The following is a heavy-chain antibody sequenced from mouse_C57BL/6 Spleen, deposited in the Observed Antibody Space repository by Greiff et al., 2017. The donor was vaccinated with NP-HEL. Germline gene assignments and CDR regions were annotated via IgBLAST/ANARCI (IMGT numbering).Heavy chain of an antibody. Sequence: EVKLLESGPGLVKPSQSLSLTCSVTGYSITSGYYWNWIRQFPGNKLEWMGYISYDGSNNYNPSLKNRISITRDTSKNQFFLKLNSVTTEDTATYYCASLYYYGSSYRPYFDYWGQGTTLTVSS. CDR3: ASLYYYGSSYRPYFDY. CDR2: ISYDGSN. CDR1: GYSITSGYY. J-gene: IGHJ2*01. D-gene: IGHD1-1*01. V-gene: IGHV3-6*01.